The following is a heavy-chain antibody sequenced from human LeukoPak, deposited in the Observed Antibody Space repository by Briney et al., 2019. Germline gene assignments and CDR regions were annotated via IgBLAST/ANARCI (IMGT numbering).Heavy chain of an antibody. CDR3: ARGYGDYVERWFDP. J-gene: IGHJ5*02. CDR1: GGSISSSNW. V-gene: IGHV4-4*02. Sequence: PSETLSLTCAVSGGSISSSNWWSWVRLPPGKGLEWIGEIYHSGSTNYNPSLKSRVTISVDKSKNQFSLKLSSVTAADTAVYYCARGYGDYVERWFDPWGQGTLVTVSS. D-gene: IGHD4-17*01. CDR2: IYHSGST.